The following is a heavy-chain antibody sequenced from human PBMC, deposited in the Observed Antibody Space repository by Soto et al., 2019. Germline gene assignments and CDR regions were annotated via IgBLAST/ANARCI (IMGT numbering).Heavy chain of an antibody. V-gene: IGHV1-8*01. CDR1: GYTFTDYD. D-gene: IGHD1-26*01. Sequence: ASVKVSCKASGYTFTDYDNNWVRQATGQGLEWMGWIKSTSGNRGPVQKFQGRVTMTRITSISTAYMELSSLRSEDTAVYYSARFTWANSDFDYWGQGTLVTVSS. CDR2: IKSTSGNR. CDR3: ARFTWANSDFDY. J-gene: IGHJ4*02.